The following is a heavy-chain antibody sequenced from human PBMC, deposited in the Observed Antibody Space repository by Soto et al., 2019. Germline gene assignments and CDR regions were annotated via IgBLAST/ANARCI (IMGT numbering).Heavy chain of an antibody. Sequence: QVQLVQSGAEVKKPGSSVKVSCKASGGTFSPYTVNWVRQAPGQGLEWMGRIIPFLGVTNYAQKFQARVTLTADTSTTTAYMELSGLRFEDTAVYYCARDWESTVSTWSFGAFWDRGTLVTVSS. CDR3: ARDWESTVSTWSFGAF. D-gene: IGHD3-10*01. CDR1: GGTFSPYT. CDR2: IIPFLGVT. J-gene: IGHJ4*02. V-gene: IGHV1-69*08.